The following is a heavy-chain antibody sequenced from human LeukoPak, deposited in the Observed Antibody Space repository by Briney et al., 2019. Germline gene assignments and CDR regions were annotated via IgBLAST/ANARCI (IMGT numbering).Heavy chain of an antibody. D-gene: IGHD2-2*01. CDR2: IYYSGST. CDR3: ARDSCSSTSCRKKFDN. V-gene: IGHV4-39*07. CDR1: GGSVSSSTYY. J-gene: IGHJ4*02. Sequence: SQTLSLTCSASGGSVSSSTYYWGWIRQPPGKGLEWIGTIYYSGSTYYNPSLKSRVTISVETSKVQFSLKLSSVTAADTAVYYCARDSCSSTSCRKKFDNWGQGTLVTVSS.